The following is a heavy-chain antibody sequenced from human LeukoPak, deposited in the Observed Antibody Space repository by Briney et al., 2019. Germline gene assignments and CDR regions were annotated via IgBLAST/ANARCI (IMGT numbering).Heavy chain of an antibody. CDR3: ARGGYYYDSSGYYYPLDY. Sequence: PGGSLRLSCAASGFTFSSYAMHWVRQAPGKGLEWVAVISYDGSNKYYADSVKGRFTIPRDNSKNTLYLQMNSLRAEDTAVYYCARGGYYYDSSGYYYPLDYWGQGTLVTVSS. CDR1: GFTFSSYA. CDR2: ISYDGSNK. D-gene: IGHD3-22*01. V-gene: IGHV3-30*04. J-gene: IGHJ4*02.